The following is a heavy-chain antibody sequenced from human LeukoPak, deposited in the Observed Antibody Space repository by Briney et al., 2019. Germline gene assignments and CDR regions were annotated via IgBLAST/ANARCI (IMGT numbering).Heavy chain of an antibody. CDR3: ARDRVSDAFDI. J-gene: IGHJ3*02. CDR1: GYTFTSYA. D-gene: IGHD6-13*01. CDR2: IIPILGIA. Sequence: SVKVSCKASGYTFTSYAISWVRQAPGQGLEWMGRIIPILGIANYAQKFQGRVTITADKSTSTAYMELSSLRSEDTAVYYCARDRVSDAFDIWGQGTMVTVSS. V-gene: IGHV1-69*04.